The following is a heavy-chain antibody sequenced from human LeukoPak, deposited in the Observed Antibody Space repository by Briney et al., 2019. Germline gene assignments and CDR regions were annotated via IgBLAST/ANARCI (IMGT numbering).Heavy chain of an antibody. Sequence: GGSLRLSCAASGFTFSSYAMSWVRQAPGKGLEWVSAISGSGGSTYYAVSVKGRFTISRDNSKNTLYLQMNSLRAEDTAVYYCGNLPVYYYYYMDVWGKGTTVTVSS. V-gene: IGHV3-23*01. CDR2: ISGSGGST. J-gene: IGHJ6*03. CDR1: GFTFSSYA. CDR3: GNLPVYYYYYMDV.